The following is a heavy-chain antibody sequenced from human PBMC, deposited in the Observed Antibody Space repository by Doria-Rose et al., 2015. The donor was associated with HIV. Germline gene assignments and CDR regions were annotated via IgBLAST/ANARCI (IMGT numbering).Heavy chain of an antibody. CDR2: ISWDSGAK. V-gene: IGHV3-9*01. D-gene: IGHD3-3*01. Sequence: VQLVQFGGGLVQPGRSLRLSCVGSGFSFESYAMHWVRLAPGKGLEWVAGISWDSGAKGNADSVEGRFTISRDNAKKSVYLEMRSLRPEDTAFYYCAKAPIIGPKYYFYMDVWGKGTSVTVSS. J-gene: IGHJ6*03. CDR1: GFSFESYA. CDR3: AKAPIIGPKYYFYMDV.